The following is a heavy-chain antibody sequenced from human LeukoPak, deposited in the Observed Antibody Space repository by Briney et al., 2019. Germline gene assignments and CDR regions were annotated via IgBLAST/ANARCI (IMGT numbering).Heavy chain of an antibody. CDR2: MNPNSGYT. Sequence: ASVTVSCKASGYTFTSYGISWVRQATGQGLEWMGWMNPNSGYTGYAQKFQGRVTMTRNTSISTAYMELSSLRSEDTAVYYCARVGLGKETFDFWGQGTLVTVSS. V-gene: IGHV1-8*02. CDR1: GYTFTSYG. D-gene: IGHD1-26*01. J-gene: IGHJ4*02. CDR3: ARVGLGKETFDF.